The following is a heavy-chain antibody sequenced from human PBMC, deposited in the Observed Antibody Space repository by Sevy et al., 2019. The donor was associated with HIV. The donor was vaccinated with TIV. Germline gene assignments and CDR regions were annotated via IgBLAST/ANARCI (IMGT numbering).Heavy chain of an antibody. J-gene: IGHJ5*02. CDR2: IYYTGAP. CDR1: GGSVSSANNY. D-gene: IGHD4-17*01. Sequence: SETLSLTCSVFGGSVSSANNYWSWIRQSPGVGLEWIGYIYYTGAPGYNPSLESRVTMSIDTSKNQFSLQLSSVTPADTAIYYCARAPVTRKAWFDPWGQGTPVTVSS. CDR3: ARAPVTRKAWFDP. V-gene: IGHV4-61*01.